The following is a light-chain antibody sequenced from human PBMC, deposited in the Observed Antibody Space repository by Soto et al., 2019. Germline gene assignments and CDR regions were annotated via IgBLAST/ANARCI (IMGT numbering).Light chain of an antibody. CDR3: CSYAGSPFV. J-gene: IGLJ1*01. V-gene: IGLV2-11*01. CDR1: SSDVGGYNY. CDR2: DVS. Sequence: QSALTQPHSVSGSPGQSVAISCTGTSSDVGGYNYISWYQQHPGKVPKLLIYDVSKRPSGVPDRFSGSKSDNTASLTISGLQAEDEADYYCCSYAGSPFVFGTGTNLTVL.